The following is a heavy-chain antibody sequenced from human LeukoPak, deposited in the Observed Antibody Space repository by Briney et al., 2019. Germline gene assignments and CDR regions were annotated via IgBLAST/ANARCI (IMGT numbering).Heavy chain of an antibody. CDR2: ISYDGSNK. CDR3: AKDHLKRMVRGVMYYGMDV. J-gene: IGHJ6*02. Sequence: PGGSLRLSCAASGFTFSSYGMHWVRQAPGKGLEWVAVISYDGSNKYYADSVKGRFTISRDNSKNTLYLQMNSLRAEDTAVYYCAKDHLKRMVRGVMYYGMDVWGQGTTVTVSS. CDR1: GFTFSSYG. D-gene: IGHD3-10*01. V-gene: IGHV3-30*18.